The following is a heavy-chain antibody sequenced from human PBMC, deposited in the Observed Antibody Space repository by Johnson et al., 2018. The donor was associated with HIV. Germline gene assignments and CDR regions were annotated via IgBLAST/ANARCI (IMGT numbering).Heavy chain of an antibody. V-gene: IGHV3-74*01. Sequence: EQLVESGGGLIHPGGSLRLSCVASWFTVSSNYMTWVRQAPGKGLEWVSRINSDGSSTSYADSVKGRFTISRDNAKNTLYLQMNSLRAEDTAVYYCAREEVVVAATQDDAFDIWGQGTMVTVSS. J-gene: IGHJ3*02. CDR3: AREEVVVAATQDDAFDI. CDR2: INSDGSST. D-gene: IGHD2-15*01. CDR1: WFTVSSNY.